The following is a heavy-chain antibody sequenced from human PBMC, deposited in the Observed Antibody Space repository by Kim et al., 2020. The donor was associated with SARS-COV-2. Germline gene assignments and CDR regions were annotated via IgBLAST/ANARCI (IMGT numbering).Heavy chain of an antibody. Sequence: SETLSLTCTVSGGSISSYSWWSWVRQPPGKGLEWIGEVYYSGNTNYSPSNYNPSLTSRVTISLDKSRNQFSLKLSSVIAADTAVYFCARPNYDLLTAFDSWGQGTRVTVSS. J-gene: IGHJ4*02. CDR3: ARPNYDLLTAFDS. V-gene: IGHV4-4*02. CDR1: GGSISSYSW. D-gene: IGHD3-9*01. CDR2: VYYSGNTNYSPS.